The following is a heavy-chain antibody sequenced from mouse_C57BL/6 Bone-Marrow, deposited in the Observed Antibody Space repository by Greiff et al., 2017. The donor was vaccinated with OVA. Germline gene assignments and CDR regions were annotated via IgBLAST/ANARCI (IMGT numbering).Heavy chain of an antibody. Sequence: QVQLQQSGPELVKPGASVKISCKASGYAFSSSWMNWVKQRPGKGLEWIGRIYPGDGDTNYNGKFKGKATLTADKSSSTAYMQLSSLTSEDSAVYFCARSLLPRAADYCGQSTSVTVSS. CDR3: ARSLLPRAADY. J-gene: IGHJ4*01. CDR2: IYPGDGDT. V-gene: IGHV1-82*01. D-gene: IGHD1-1*01. CDR1: GYAFSSSW.